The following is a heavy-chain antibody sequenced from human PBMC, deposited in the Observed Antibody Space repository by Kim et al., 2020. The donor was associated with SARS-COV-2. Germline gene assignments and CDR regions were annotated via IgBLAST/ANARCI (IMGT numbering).Heavy chain of an antibody. CDR2: FDPVDHET. V-gene: IGHV1-24*01. CDR1: GYSVTKLS. Sequence: ASVKVSCKISGYSVTKLSIHWVRQAPGKGFEWLGGFDPVDHETMYAQNFQGRVSVTEDISSDTAYMELSSLRSEDTAVYYCASNEVDNIGTSFDYWGQG. D-gene: IGHD3-22*01. CDR3: ASNEVDNIGTSFDY. J-gene: IGHJ4*02.